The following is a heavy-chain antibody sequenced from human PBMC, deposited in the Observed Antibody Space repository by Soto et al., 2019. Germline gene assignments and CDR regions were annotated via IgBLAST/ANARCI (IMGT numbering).Heavy chain of an antibody. CDR1: GGTFSNYA. CDR3: AIGPRNSWTGDP. D-gene: IGHD3-9*01. Sequence: QVQVVQSGAEVKKPGASVKVSCKASGGTFSNYAISWVRQAPGHGLECVGGIIPLTETPVHAQTVQGRLTVTADESTSAASMELSSQRSDDTAVYYCAIGPRNSWTGDPWGQSTLVTVS. J-gene: IGHJ5*02. CDR2: IIPLTETP. V-gene: IGHV1-69*01.